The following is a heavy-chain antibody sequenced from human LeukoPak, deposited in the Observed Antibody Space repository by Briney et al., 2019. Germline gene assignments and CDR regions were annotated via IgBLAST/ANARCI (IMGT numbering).Heavy chain of an antibody. D-gene: IGHD5-12*01. J-gene: IGHJ4*02. V-gene: IGHV4-59*01. Sequence: PSETLSLTCTVSGGSISSYYWSWIRQPPGKGLEWIGYIYYSGSTNYNPSLTSRVTISVDTSKNQFSLTLSSVAAADTAVYYCARDWGEGYSGYDYGRSYFDYWGQGTLVTVSS. CDR2: IYYSGST. CDR1: GGSISSYY. CDR3: ARDWGEGYSGYDYGRSYFDY.